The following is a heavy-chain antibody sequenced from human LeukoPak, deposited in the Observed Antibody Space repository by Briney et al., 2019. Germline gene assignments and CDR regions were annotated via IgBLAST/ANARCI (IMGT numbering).Heavy chain of an antibody. Sequence: PSETLSLTCTVSGGSISSHYWSWIRQPPGKGLEWIGYIYYSGSTNYNPSLKSRVTISVDTSKNQFSLKLSSVTAADTAVYYCARGPWPGPWGQGTLVTVSS. V-gene: IGHV4-59*11. J-gene: IGHJ5*02. CDR2: IYYSGST. CDR1: GGSISSHY. CDR3: ARGPWPGP. D-gene: IGHD5-12*01.